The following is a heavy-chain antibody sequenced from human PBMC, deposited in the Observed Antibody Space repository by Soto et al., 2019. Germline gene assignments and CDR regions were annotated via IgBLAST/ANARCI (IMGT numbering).Heavy chain of an antibody. J-gene: IGHJ6*02. CDR3: IQSRCGGDCLQSYASHYYYGMDV. V-gene: IGHV2-5*02. D-gene: IGHD2-21*02. Sequence: SGPTLVNPTQTLTLTCTFSGFSLSTSGVGVGWIRQPPGKALEWLAPIYWDDDKRYSPSLRSRLTISKDTSKNQVVLTMTNMDPVDTATYYCIQSRCGGDCLQSYASHYYYGMDVWGQGTTVTVSS. CDR2: IYWDDDK. CDR1: GFSLSTSGVG.